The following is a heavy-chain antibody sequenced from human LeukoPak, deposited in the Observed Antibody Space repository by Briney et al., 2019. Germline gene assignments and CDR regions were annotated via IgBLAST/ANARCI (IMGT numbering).Heavy chain of an antibody. CDR2: IYYTGST. Sequence: PSGTLSLTCTVSGGSISSYYWTWIRQPPGKGLEWIGYIYYTGSTDYNPSLKSRVTISLDTSKNQFSLKLSSMTAADTAVYYCARDKLGWYFDLWGRGTLVTVSS. CDR1: GGSISSYY. J-gene: IGHJ2*01. CDR3: ARDKLGWYFDL. V-gene: IGHV4-59*01. D-gene: IGHD7-27*01.